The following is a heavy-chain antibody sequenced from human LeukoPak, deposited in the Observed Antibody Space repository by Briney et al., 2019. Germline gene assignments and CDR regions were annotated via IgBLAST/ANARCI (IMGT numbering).Heavy chain of an antibody. V-gene: IGHV3-7*01. CDR1: GFTFSSYW. CDR2: IKQDGSEK. CDR3: TRATMVRGVIILPVY. Sequence: SGGSLRLSCAASGFTFSSYWMSWVRQAPGKGLEWVANIKQDGSEKYYVDSVKGRFTISRDNAKNSLYLQMNSLRAEDTAVYYCTRATMVRGVIILPVYWGQGTLVTVSS. D-gene: IGHD3-10*01. J-gene: IGHJ4*02.